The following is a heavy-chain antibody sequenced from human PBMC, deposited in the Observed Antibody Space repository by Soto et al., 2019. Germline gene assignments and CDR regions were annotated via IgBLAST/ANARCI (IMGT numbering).Heavy chain of an antibody. CDR3: ARQKNDFLTGYYAYYGMDV. Sequence: SETLSLTCTVSGGSISSSSYYWGWIRQPPGKGLEWIGSIYYSGSAYYNPSLKSRVTISVDTSKNQFSLKLSSVTAADTAVYYCARQKNDFLTGYYAYYGMDVWGQGTTVTVSS. CDR2: IYYSGSA. D-gene: IGHD3-9*01. J-gene: IGHJ6*02. CDR1: GGSISSSSYY. V-gene: IGHV4-39*01.